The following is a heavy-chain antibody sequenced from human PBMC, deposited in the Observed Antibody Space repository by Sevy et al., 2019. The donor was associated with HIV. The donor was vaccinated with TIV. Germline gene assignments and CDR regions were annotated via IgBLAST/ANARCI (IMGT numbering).Heavy chain of an antibody. J-gene: IGHJ4*02. V-gene: IGHV3-30*02. Sequence: GGCLRLSCTASGFTFSDYGMHWVRQAPGKGLEWVAFIRYDGSTKYYADSVKGRFTISRDNSKNTLFLQLNSLRVEDTAVYYCAKDLTVRYSTSSGDFDYWGQGSLVTVSS. D-gene: IGHD6-6*01. CDR3: AKDLTVRYSTSSGDFDY. CDR2: IRYDGSTK. CDR1: GFTFSDYG.